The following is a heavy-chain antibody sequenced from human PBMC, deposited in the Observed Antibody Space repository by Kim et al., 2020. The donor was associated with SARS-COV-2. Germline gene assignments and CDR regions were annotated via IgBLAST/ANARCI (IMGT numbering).Heavy chain of an antibody. J-gene: IGHJ3*02. CDR3: ARDSTLYQLPHGAFDI. Sequence: SETLSLTCTVSGGSISSGGYYWSWIRQHPGKGLEWIGYIYYSGSTYYNPSLKSRVTISVDTSKNQFSLKLSSVTAADTAVYYCARDSTLYQLPHGAFDIWGQGTMVTVSS. CDR1: GGSISSGGYY. D-gene: IGHD2-2*01. CDR2: IYYSGST. V-gene: IGHV4-31*03.